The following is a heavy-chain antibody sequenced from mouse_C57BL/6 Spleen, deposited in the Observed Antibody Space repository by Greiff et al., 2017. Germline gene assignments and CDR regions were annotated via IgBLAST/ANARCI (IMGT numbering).Heavy chain of an antibody. CDR2: INPSTGGT. CDR3: ARGSSYDWYFDV. CDR1: GYSFTSYY. D-gene: IGHD1-1*01. V-gene: IGHV1-42*01. J-gene: IGHJ1*03. Sequence: EVHVVESGPELVKPGASVKISCKASGYSFTSYYMNWVKQSPEKSLEWIGEINPSTGGTTYNQKFKAKATLTGDKSSSTAYMQLKSLTSEDSAVYYWARGSSYDWYFDVWCTGTTVTVSS.